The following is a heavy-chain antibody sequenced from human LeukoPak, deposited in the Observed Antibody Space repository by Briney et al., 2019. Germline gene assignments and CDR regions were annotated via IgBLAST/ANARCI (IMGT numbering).Heavy chain of an antibody. Sequence: SETLSLTCTVSGYSISSGYYWGWIRQPPGKGLEWIGSIYHSGSTYYNPSLKSRVTISVDTSKNQFSLKLSSVTAADTAVYYCARDPSFSLAPDFDLWGRGTLVTVSS. V-gene: IGHV4-38-2*02. CDR1: GYSISSGYY. D-gene: IGHD2-2*01. CDR2: IYHSGST. J-gene: IGHJ2*01. CDR3: ARDPSFSLAPDFDL.